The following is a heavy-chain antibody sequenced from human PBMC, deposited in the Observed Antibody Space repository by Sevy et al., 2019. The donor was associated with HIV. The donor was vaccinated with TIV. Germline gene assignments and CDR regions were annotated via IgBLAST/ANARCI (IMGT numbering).Heavy chain of an antibody. V-gene: IGHV4-34*01. CDR3: ARGGGNCTNGVCYAAPWFDP. J-gene: IGHJ5*02. CDR2: INHSGST. CDR1: GGSFSGYY. Sequence: SETLSLTCAVYGGSFSGYYWSWIRQPPGKGLEWIGEINHSGSTNYNPSLKSRVTISVDTSKNQFSLKLSSVTAADTAVYYCARGGGNCTNGVCYAAPWFDPRGQGTLVTVSS. D-gene: IGHD2-8*01.